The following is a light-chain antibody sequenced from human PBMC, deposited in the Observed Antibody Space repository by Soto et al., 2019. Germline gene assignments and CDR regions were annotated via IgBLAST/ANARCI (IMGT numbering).Light chain of an antibody. CDR3: QQRSNGLT. CDR2: DAS. Sequence: EVVLTQSPVTLSLSPGEGATLSCRASQSISTYLAWYRQKPGQAPRLLIYDASNRATDIPARFSGSGSGTDFTLTISSLEPEDFVVYYCQQRSNGLTFGGGTKVEIK. CDR1: QSISTY. V-gene: IGKV3-11*01. J-gene: IGKJ4*01.